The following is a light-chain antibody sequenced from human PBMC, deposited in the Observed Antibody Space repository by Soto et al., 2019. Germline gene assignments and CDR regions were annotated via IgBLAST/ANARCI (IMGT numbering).Light chain of an antibody. J-gene: IGKJ5*01. Sequence: DIHITHSPSTLSASVLCTFTITCLASQSISFWLAWYQQKPGKAPKLLIFKASSLESGVPSRFSGSGSGTEFTLTISSLQPDDFATYYCQQYNSYPMTFGQGTRLDI. CDR2: KAS. CDR3: QQYNSYPMT. V-gene: IGKV1-5*03. CDR1: QSISFW.